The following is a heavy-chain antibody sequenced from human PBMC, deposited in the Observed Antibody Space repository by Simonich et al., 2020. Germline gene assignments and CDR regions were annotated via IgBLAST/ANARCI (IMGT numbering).Heavy chain of an antibody. V-gene: IGHV4-34*01. CDR1: GGSFSGYY. D-gene: IGHD1-1*01. J-gene: IGHJ4*02. Sequence: QVQLQQWGAGLLKPSETLSLTCAVYGGSFSGYYWSGIRQPPGKGLEWIGEINHGGSTNNNPSLKSRVTISVDTSKNQFSLKLSSVTAADTAVYYCARHLQLGPFDYWGQGTLVTVSS. CDR2: INHGGST. CDR3: ARHLQLGPFDY.